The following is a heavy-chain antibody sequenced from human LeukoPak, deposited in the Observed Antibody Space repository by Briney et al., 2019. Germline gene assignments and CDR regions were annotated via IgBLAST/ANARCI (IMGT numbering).Heavy chain of an antibody. V-gene: IGHV3-7*01. J-gene: IGHJ4*02. D-gene: IGHD4-17*01. CDR1: GFTFSIYW. Sequence: GGSLRLSCAASGFTFSIYWMTWVRQAPGKGLEWIANIKPDGSEKYYVDSVKGRFTISRDNAKNSLYLQLNSLRAEDTAMYYCARDDYGDYFFDFWGQGTLVTVSS. CDR2: IKPDGSEK. CDR3: ARDDYGDYFFDF.